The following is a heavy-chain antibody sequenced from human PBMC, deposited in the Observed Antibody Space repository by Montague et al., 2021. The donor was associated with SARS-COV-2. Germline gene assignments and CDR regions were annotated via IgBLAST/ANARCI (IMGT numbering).Heavy chain of an antibody. CDR2: IYKTRRS. D-gene: IGHD4/OR15-4a*01. J-gene: IGHJ3*02. Sequence: SETLSLTCTVSGGSVTSGDYYWTWIRQPPGKGLDGIGYIYKTRRSNYNPSLTSRVTIAMDTSKNQFYLKVVSVSAADTAVYYCATEMPDYGVFDTWGQGTMVTVSS. CDR3: ATEMPDYGVFDT. V-gene: IGHV4-61*08. CDR1: GGSVTSGDYY.